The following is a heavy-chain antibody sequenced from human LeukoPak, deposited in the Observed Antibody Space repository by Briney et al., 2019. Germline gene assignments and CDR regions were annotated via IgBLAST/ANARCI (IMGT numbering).Heavy chain of an antibody. V-gene: IGHV1-46*01. CDR3: AKGYCSGGTCYSYDY. CDR1: GYTFTRYY. D-gene: IGHD2-15*01. CDR2: INPSGGST. J-gene: IGHJ4*02. Sequence: ASVKVSCKASGYTFTRYYMHWVRQAPGQGLEWMGIINPSGGSTSYAQKFQGRVTMTGDTSTSTVYMELNSLRSEDTAVYYCAKGYCSGGTCYSYDYWGQGTLVTVSS.